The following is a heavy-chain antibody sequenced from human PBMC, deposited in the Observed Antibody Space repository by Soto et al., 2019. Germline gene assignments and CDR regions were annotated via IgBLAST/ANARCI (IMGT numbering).Heavy chain of an antibody. J-gene: IGHJ4*02. V-gene: IGHV3-74*01. CDR3: ARDLPAAEDY. Sequence: EVQLVASGGGLVQPGGSLRLSCAASGFTFSRYWMHWVRQAPGKGLVWVSHINSDVSSTNYADSVKGRFTISRDNAKNTLYLQVNSLRAEDTAVYYCARDLPAAEDYWGQGTLVTVSS. CDR2: INSDVSST. D-gene: IGHD6-25*01. CDR1: GFTFSRYW.